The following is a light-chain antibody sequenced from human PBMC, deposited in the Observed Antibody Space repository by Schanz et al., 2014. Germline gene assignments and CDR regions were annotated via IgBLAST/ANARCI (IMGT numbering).Light chain of an antibody. J-gene: IGLJ3*02. CDR3: QSYDSSLSVNWV. Sequence: QSVLTQPPSVSGAPGQRVTISCTGSSSNIGAGYDVHWYQQLPGTAPKLLIYGNSNRPSGVPDRFSGSKSGTSASLAITGLQPEDEADYYCQSYDSSLSVNWVFGGGTKLTVL. CDR2: GNS. CDR1: SSNIGAGYD. V-gene: IGLV1-40*01.